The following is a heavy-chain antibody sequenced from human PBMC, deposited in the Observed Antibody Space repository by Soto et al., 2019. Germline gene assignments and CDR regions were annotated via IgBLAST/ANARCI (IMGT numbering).Heavy chain of an antibody. CDR2: INAGNENT. CDR3: ARASYYSGSGSRYYFDY. V-gene: IGHV1-3*01. CDR1: GYTCTLHG. Sequence: QVQLVQSGAEVKKPGASVKVSCKASGYTCTLHGIHWVRQAPGKRLEWMGWINAGNENTRYSQSFQDRVTITRDTSASTAYMELRSLRSEDSAVYYCARASYYSGSGSRYYFDYWGQGTSVTVPS. J-gene: IGHJ4*02. D-gene: IGHD3-10*01.